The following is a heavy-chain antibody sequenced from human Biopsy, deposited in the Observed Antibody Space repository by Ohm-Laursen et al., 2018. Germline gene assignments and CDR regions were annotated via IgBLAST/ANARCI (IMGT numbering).Heavy chain of an antibody. D-gene: IGHD2-2*02. Sequence: SLRLSCSAIGITVNDHYMSWVRQAPGKGLEWVSSLHDRGVTYYADSVKGRFTISRDGSSDTLYLQMHSLRADDTALYYCAKGGYCSATSCNMDVDYWGQGALVTVSS. CDR3: AKGGYCSATSCNMDVDY. J-gene: IGHJ4*02. CDR2: LHDRGVT. V-gene: IGHV3-53*01. CDR1: GITVNDHY.